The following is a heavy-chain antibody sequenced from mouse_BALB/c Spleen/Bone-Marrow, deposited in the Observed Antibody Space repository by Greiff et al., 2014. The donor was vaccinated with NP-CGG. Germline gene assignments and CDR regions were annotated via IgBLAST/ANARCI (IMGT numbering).Heavy chain of an antibody. CDR3: TRSYYGNYCDV. J-gene: IGHJ1*01. D-gene: IGHD2-1*01. V-gene: IGHV1S81*02. CDR2: INPSNGGT. CDR1: GYTFTSYY. Sequence: QVQLKESGAELVKPGASVKLSCKASGYTFTSYYMYWVKQRPGQGLEWIGEINPSNGGTNFNEKFKSKATLTVDKSSSTAYMQLSSLTSEDSAVYYCTRSYYGNYCDVWGAGTTVTVSS.